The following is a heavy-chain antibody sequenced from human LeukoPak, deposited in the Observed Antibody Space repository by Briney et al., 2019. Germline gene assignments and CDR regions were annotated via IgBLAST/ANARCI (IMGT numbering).Heavy chain of an antibody. J-gene: IGHJ3*02. CDR3: ARGGYHHGFDI. D-gene: IGHD2-15*01. CDR1: GFTFNSYW. V-gene: IGHV3-74*01. CDR2: INSDGSDT. Sequence: QTGGSLRLSCAASGFTFNSYWFHWVRQAPGKGLVWVSRINSDGSDTIYADSVKGRFTISRDNATSTVYLQMNSLKAEDTAVYYCARGGYHHGFDIWGQGTMVTVSS.